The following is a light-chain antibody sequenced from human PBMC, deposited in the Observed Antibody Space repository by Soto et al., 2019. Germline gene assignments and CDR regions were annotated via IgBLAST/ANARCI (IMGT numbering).Light chain of an antibody. Sequence: DVQMTQSPSSLSASVGDRVTITCRASQSVSIYLNWYQQKPGKAPNLLISAASSLQNGVPSRFRGSGSGTDFTLTISGLQPEDFATYYCQQSYSTPPWTVGQGTKGDIK. CDR2: AAS. V-gene: IGKV1-39*01. J-gene: IGKJ1*01. CDR1: QSVSIY. CDR3: QQSYSTPPWT.